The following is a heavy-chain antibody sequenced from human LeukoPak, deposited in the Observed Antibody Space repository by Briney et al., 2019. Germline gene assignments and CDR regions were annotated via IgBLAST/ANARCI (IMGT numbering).Heavy chain of an antibody. Sequence: PGGSLRLSCAASGITFSSYGMSWVRQAPGKGLEWVSAISGNGGTTYYADSVKGRFTISRDNSKNTLYLQMNSLRAEDTAVYYCAKASGYCSGGNLCPLYYYYYMDVWGKGTTVTVSS. D-gene: IGHD2-15*01. CDR3: AKASGYCSGGNLCPLYYYYYMDV. CDR2: ISGNGGTT. J-gene: IGHJ6*03. V-gene: IGHV3-23*01. CDR1: GITFSSYG.